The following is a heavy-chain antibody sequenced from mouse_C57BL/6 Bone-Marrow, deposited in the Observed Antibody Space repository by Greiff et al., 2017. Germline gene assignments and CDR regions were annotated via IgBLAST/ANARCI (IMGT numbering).Heavy chain of an antibody. CDR3: ARRVYYGSSLYYCDY. CDR2: IYPRSGNT. Sequence: QVQLQQSGAELARPGASVKLSCKASGYTFTSYGISWVKQRTGQGLEWIGEIYPRSGNTYYNEKFKGKATLTADKSSSTAYMELRSLTSEDSAVYFCARRVYYGSSLYYCDYGGQGTTLTVSS. V-gene: IGHV1-81*01. CDR1: GYTFTSYG. J-gene: IGHJ2*01. D-gene: IGHD1-1*01.